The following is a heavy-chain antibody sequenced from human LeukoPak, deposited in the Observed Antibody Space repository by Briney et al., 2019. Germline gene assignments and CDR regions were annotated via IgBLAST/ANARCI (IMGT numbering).Heavy chain of an antibody. CDR2: ITSSGSII. D-gene: IGHD6-19*01. Sequence: GGSLRLSCAASGFTFSSYEMNWVRQAPGKGQEWVSYITSSGSIIYYADSVKGRFTISRDNAKNSLFLQMNSLRAEDTAVYYCARSGLPGIAVAADFDYWGQGTLVTVSS. J-gene: IGHJ4*02. CDR3: ARSGLPGIAVAADFDY. CDR1: GFTFSSYE. V-gene: IGHV3-48*03.